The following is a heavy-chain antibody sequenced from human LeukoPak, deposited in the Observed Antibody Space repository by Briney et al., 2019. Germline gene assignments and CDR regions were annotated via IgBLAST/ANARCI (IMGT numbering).Heavy chain of an antibody. J-gene: IGHJ5*02. V-gene: IGHV3-7*01. Sequence: PGGSLRLSCAASGFTFSSYWMSWVRQAPGKGLEWVANIKQDGSEKYYVDSVKGRFTFSRDNAKNSLYLQMNSLRAEDTAVYYCARNVVVPAARGLDWFDPWGQGTLVTVSS. CDR1: GFTFSSYW. D-gene: IGHD2-2*01. CDR2: IKQDGSEK. CDR3: ARNVVVPAARGLDWFDP.